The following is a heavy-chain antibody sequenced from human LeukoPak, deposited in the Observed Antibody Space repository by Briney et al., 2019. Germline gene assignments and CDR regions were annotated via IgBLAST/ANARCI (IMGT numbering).Heavy chain of an antibody. D-gene: IGHD2-2*01. CDR1: GFTFSSYW. CDR2: IKQDGSEK. V-gene: IGHV3-7*01. Sequence: PGRSLRLSCAASGFTFSSYWMSWVRQAPGKGLEWVANIKQDGSEKYYVDSVKGRFTISRDNAKNSLYLQMNSLRAEDTAVYYCARESSGVVVPAAIIWFDPWGQGTLVTVSS. J-gene: IGHJ5*02. CDR3: ARESSGVVVPAAIIWFDP.